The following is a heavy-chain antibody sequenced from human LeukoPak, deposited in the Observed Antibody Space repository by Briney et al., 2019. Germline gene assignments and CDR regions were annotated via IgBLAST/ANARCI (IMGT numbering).Heavy chain of an antibody. J-gene: IGHJ5*02. CDR2: INPNSGDT. CDR3: ARGNPTEDSRRSGMS. D-gene: IGHD1-14*01. V-gene: IGHV1-2*02. Sequence: ASVKVSCKASGYTFTGYYMHWVRQAPGQGLELMGWINPNSGDTRYTQKFQGTVTLTRDTSISTAYIELSRLRSDDTAVYYCARGNPTEDSRRSGMSWGQGTPVTVSS. CDR1: GYTFTGYY.